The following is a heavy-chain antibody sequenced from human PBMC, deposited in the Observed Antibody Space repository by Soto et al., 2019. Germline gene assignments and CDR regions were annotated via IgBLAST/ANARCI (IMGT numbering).Heavy chain of an antibody. CDR1: GYTFTSYF. CDR3: ARAPYSSSSFFFDL. V-gene: IGHV1-46*01. D-gene: IGHD6-6*01. J-gene: IGHJ4*02. Sequence: VKVSCKASGYTFTSYFMHWVRQAPGQGLQWMGIIHPKGGSTNYAQKFQGRVAMTWDTSTSTAYMELSSLTSGDTAVYYCARAPYSSSSFFFDLWGQGTLVTVSS. CDR2: IHPKGGST.